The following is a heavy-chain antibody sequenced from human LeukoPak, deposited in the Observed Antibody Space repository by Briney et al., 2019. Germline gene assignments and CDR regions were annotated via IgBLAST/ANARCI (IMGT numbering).Heavy chain of an antibody. CDR3: ARALYDFWSTYSRSFDS. V-gene: IGHV4-39*02. J-gene: IGHJ4*02. CDR1: GGSISSTTHY. CDR2: IYYSGSS. D-gene: IGHD3-3*01. Sequence: SETLSLTCTVAGGSISSTTHYWGWLRQPPGRGLEWLGSIYYSGSSYYNPSLKSRVTMFIDTSENHFSLKLTSVPAADTAVYYCARALYDFWSTYSRSFDSWGQGTLVTVSS.